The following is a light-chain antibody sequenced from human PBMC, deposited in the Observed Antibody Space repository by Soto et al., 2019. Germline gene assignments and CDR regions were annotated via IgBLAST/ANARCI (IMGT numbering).Light chain of an antibody. J-gene: IGLJ2*01. V-gene: IGLV2-8*01. Sequence: QSALTQPTSASGSPGQSVTISCTGTSSDVGGYNYVSWYQQHPGKAPKLMIYEVSKRPSGVPDRFSGSKSGNTASLTVSGVQAEDEADYYCSSYAGSNKVFGGGTQLTVL. CDR3: SSYAGSNKV. CDR1: SSDVGGYNY. CDR2: EVS.